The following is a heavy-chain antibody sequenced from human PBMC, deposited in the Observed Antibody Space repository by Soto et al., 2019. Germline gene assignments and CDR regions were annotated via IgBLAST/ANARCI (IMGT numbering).Heavy chain of an antibody. J-gene: IGHJ4*02. CDR2: IWYDGSNK. CDR3: AREGYDYYFDY. D-gene: IGHD1-20*01. V-gene: IGHV3-33*01. CDR1: GFTFSSYG. Sequence: GGSLRLSCAASGFTFSSYGMHWVRQAPGKGLEWVAVIWYDGSNKYYADSVKGRFTVSRDNSKNTLYLQMNSLRAEDTAVYYCAREGYDYYFDYWGQGTLVTVSS.